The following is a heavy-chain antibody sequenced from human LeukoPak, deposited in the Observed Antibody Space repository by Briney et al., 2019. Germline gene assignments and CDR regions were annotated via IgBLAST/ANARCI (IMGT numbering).Heavy chain of an antibody. CDR1: GGSITSSSNY. CDR2: IYYSGLT. D-gene: IGHD3-9*01. J-gene: IGHJ4*02. V-gene: IGHV4-39*01. CDR3: AVDNYDILTGSTGFDY. Sequence: PTPTLSPTYPVSGGSITSSSNYWGWIRQPPGNGLELIGSIYYSGLTYYNPSLKSRVTISVDTSKNQFSLKQSSVTASDTAVYYCAVDNYDILTGSTGFDYWGQGTLVTVSS.